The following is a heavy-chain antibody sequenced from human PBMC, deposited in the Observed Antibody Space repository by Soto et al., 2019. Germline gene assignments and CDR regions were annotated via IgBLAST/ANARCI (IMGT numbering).Heavy chain of an antibody. CDR2: ISAYNGNT. J-gene: IGHJ3*02. CDR3: ARVSMNYILTGYYSPHDAFDS. V-gene: IGHV1-18*01. CDR1: GYTFTSYG. D-gene: IGHD3-9*01. Sequence: RASVKVSCKASGYTFTSYGISWVRQAPGQGLEWMGWISAYNGNTNHAQKLQGRVTMTTDTSTSTAYMELRSLRSDDTAVYYCARVSMNYILTGYYSPHDAFDSWGQGTMVTVSS.